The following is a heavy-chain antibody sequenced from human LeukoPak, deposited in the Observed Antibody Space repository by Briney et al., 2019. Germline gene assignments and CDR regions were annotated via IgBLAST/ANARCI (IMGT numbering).Heavy chain of an antibody. CDR2: ISSSSSYI. Sequence: GGSLRLSCAASGFTFISYSMNSVRQAPGKGLEWVSSISSSSSYIYYADSVKGRFTISRDNAKNSLYLQMNSLRAEDTAVYYCARDAPTCNYCESRVKYRGDYWGQGTLVTVSS. CDR3: ARDAPTCNYCESRVKYRGDY. D-gene: IGHD3-22*01. V-gene: IGHV3-21*01. J-gene: IGHJ4*02. CDR1: GFTFISYS.